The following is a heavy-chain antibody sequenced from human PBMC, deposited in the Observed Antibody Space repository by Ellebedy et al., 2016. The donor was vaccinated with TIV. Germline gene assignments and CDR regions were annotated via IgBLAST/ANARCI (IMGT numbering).Heavy chain of an antibody. Sequence: PGGSLRLSCVASGFSFTTYWMHWVRQAPGKGLLWVSRINVDGTTINYADSVKGRFTISRDNAKNTVYLQMNSLRAEDSAVYQCTRDLVGATSDFWGQGALVTVST. D-gene: IGHD1-26*01. J-gene: IGHJ4*02. CDR1: GFSFTTYW. CDR3: TRDLVGATSDF. V-gene: IGHV3-74*01. CDR2: INVDGTTI.